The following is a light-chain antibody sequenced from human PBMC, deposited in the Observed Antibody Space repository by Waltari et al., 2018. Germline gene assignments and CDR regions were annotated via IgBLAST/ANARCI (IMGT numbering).Light chain of an antibody. CDR1: QSISSY. CDR2: VSS. Sequence: DIQMTQSPSSLSASVGDRVTITCRASQSISSYLNWFQQKPGKAPKPLIYVSSSFQSGVPSRFSGSGSETDFTLTISSLQPEDFATYYCQQSYSTPPFTFGPGTKVDIK. J-gene: IGKJ3*01. CDR3: QQSYSTPPFT. V-gene: IGKV1-39*01.